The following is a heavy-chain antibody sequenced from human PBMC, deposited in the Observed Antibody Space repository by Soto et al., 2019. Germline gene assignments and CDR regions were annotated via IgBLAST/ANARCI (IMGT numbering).Heavy chain of an antibody. V-gene: IGHV3-30*03. CDR2: ISYDGSNK. D-gene: IGHD6-19*01. CDR1: GFTFSSYA. CDR3: ARVEAVAVTWWYFDL. Sequence: QVQLVESGGGVVQPGRSLRLSCAASGFTFSSYAMHWVRQAPGKGLEWVALISYDGSNKYYSDSVKGRFTISRDNYKNTVYMEMNSRRTEDTAVYYCARVEAVAVTWWYFDLWGRGTLVTVSS. J-gene: IGHJ2*01.